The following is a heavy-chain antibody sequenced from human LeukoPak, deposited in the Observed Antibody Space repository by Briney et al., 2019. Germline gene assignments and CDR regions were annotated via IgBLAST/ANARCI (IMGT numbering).Heavy chain of an antibody. Sequence: PSETLSLTCTVSGGSISSSSYYWGWIRQPPGKGLEWIGSIYYSGSTYYNPSLKSRVTISVDTSKNQFSLKLSSVTAADTAVNYCARRITGDLRYFDYWGQGTLVTVSS. CDR2: IYYSGST. J-gene: IGHJ4*02. V-gene: IGHV4-39*01. CDR1: GGSISSSSYY. CDR3: ARRITGDLRYFDY. D-gene: IGHD7-27*01.